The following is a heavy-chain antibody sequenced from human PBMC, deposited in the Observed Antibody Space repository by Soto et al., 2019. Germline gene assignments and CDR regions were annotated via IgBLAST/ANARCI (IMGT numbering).Heavy chain of an antibody. D-gene: IGHD6-6*01. CDR3: ARTYSSSSSWYFDL. CDR2: ISSGTSYI. Sequence: GGSLRLSCAASRFTFSTYNMNWVRHAPGKGLEWVSSISSGTSYIYYADSVKGRFTISRDNAKNSMYLQMNSLRVEDTAVYYCARTYSSSSSWYFDLWGRGTLVTVSS. V-gene: IGHV3-21*01. J-gene: IGHJ2*01. CDR1: RFTFSTYN.